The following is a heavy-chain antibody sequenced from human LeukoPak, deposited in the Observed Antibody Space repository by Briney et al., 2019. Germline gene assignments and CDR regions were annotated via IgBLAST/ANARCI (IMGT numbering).Heavy chain of an antibody. J-gene: IGHJ6*03. V-gene: IGHV4-59*01. Sequence: PSETLSLTCTDSGGSISSYYWSWIRQPPGKGLEWIGYIYYSGSTNYNPSLKSRVTISVDTSKNQFSLKLSSVTAADTAVYYCARCPVRGTMDVWGKGTTVTVSS. D-gene: IGHD3-22*01. CDR1: GGSISSYY. CDR3: ARCPVRGTMDV. CDR2: IYYSGST.